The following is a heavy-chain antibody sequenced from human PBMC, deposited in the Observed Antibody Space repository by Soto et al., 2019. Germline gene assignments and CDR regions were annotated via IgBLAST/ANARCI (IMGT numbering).Heavy chain of an antibody. Sequence: GASVKVSCKASGYTFTSYCISWVLQAPGQGLEWMGWISAYNGNTNYAQKLQGRVTMTTDTSTSTAYMELRSLRSDDTAVYYCASGYYDFWSGYFTPPDYWGQGTLVTVSS. D-gene: IGHD3-3*01. J-gene: IGHJ4*02. CDR2: ISAYNGNT. V-gene: IGHV1-18*01. CDR3: ASGYYDFWSGYFTPPDY. CDR1: GYTFTSYC.